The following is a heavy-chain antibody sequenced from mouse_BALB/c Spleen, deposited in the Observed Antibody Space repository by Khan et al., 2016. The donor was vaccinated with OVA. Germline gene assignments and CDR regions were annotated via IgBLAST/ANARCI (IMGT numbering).Heavy chain of an antibody. CDR1: GYSITNNYA. V-gene: IGHV3-2*02. D-gene: IGHD1-1*01. Sequence: EVKLLESGPGLVKPSQSLSLTCTVTGYSITNNYAWNWIRQFPGNQLEWMGYISYSGSTNYNPSLKSRISITRDTSKNQFFLQLNSVTTEDTATYYCARGNYYGYYFDYWGQGTTLTVSS. CDR2: ISYSGST. CDR3: ARGNYYGYYFDY. J-gene: IGHJ2*01.